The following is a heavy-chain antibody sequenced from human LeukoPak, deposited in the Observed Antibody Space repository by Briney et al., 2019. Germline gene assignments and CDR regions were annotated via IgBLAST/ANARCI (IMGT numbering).Heavy chain of an antibody. Sequence: GGSLRLSCAASGFTFSSYAMHWIRQPPGKGLEWVAVIYYDGSNNYYAYSVKGRFTISRDNAKHSLYLQMNSLRADGTAVYYYARALYSNYLDYNYYMDFWGKGTTVTVSS. J-gene: IGHJ6*03. CDR2: IYYDGSNN. CDR1: GFTFSSYA. D-gene: IGHD4-11*01. V-gene: IGHV3-30-3*01. CDR3: ARALYSNYLDYNYYMDF.